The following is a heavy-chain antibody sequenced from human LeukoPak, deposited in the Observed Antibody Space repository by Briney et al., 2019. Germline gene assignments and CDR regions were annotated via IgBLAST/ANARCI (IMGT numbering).Heavy chain of an antibody. CDR1: GASVSSGSYY. Sequence: SETPSLTCTVSGASVSSGSYYWSWLRQPPGKGLEWIGYIYDSRNTNYSPSLKSRVTISVDTSKNQFSLRLSSVTAADTAVYYCARGRRGYCSGGSCYHYWGQGTLVTVST. CDR2: IYDSRNT. J-gene: IGHJ4*02. D-gene: IGHD2-15*01. CDR3: ARGRRGYCSGGSCYHY. V-gene: IGHV4-61*01.